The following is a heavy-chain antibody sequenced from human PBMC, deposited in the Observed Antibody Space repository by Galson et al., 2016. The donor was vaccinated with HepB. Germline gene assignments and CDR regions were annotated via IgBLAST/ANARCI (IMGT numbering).Heavy chain of an antibody. CDR1: GSTSNTYS. Sequence: SVKVSCKASGSTSNTYSVSWVRQAPGQGLEWMGGVVPFFGRPNYAQKFQDRVTITADKSTRMVYMELSGLKSEDTAVYYCAGGLTGFSSAWYWFASWGQGTLVTVSS. CDR2: VVPFFGRP. CDR3: AGGLTGFSSAWYWFAS. V-gene: IGHV1-69*06. J-gene: IGHJ5*01. D-gene: IGHD6-19*01.